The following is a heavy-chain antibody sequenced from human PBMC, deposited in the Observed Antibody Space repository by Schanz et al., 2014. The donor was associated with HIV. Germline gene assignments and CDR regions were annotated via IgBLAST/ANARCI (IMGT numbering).Heavy chain of an antibody. CDR2: IHHSGDT. CDR3: ARSQDTSWFF. J-gene: IGHJ4*02. D-gene: IGHD2-2*01. CDR1: GGSISTGGYY. V-gene: IGHV4-31*03. Sequence: QLQESGPGLVKPSQTLSVTCTVSGGSISTGGYYWAWVRQPPGKGREWIGYIHHSGDTYYDASLRRRVTVSMDTSKNRFSLKMTAVTAADTAVYYCARSQDTSWFFWGQGTLVTVSS.